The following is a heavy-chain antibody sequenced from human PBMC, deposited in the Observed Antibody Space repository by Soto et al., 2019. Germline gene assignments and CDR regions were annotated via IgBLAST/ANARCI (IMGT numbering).Heavy chain of an antibody. J-gene: IGHJ5*02. CDR2: IYSDGTT. CDR1: GGSISGYY. D-gene: IGHD5-18*01. CDR3: ARDRGYRSGSFGS. Sequence: SETLSLTCIVSGGSISGYYWSWIRQPAGKELEWIGRIYSDGTTNYNPSLKGRGTMSVDTSKKQISLKMTSVTAADTAMYYCARDRGYRSGSFGSWGQGVLVTVSS. V-gene: IGHV4-4*07.